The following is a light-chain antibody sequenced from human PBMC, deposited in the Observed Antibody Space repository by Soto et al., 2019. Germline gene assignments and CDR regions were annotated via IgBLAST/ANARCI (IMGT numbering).Light chain of an antibody. CDR1: QSVSSN. Sequence: EIVMTQSPVTLSVSPGERVTLSCVASQSVSSNLAWYQQKPGQAPSLLIYGAFTRATGIPARFSGTGSGTEFTLTISSLQSEDSALYECQQDNEERMTFGQGTKVDIK. CDR3: QQDNEERMT. CDR2: GAF. J-gene: IGKJ1*01. V-gene: IGKV3-15*01.